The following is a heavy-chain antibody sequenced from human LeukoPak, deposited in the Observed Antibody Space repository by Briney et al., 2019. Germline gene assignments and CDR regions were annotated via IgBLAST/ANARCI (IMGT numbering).Heavy chain of an antibody. CDR2: ISSSSSTI. D-gene: IGHD3-16*01. CDR1: GFTFSSYG. J-gene: IGHJ4*02. V-gene: IGHV3-48*01. Sequence: GGSLRLSSAVSGFTFSSYGMTLVRQAPGKGLEWVSYISSSSSTIYYADSVKGRFTISRDNAKNSLYLQMNSLRAEDTAVYYCAPADRGGSYSNFVYWGQGTLVTVSS. CDR3: APADRGGSYSNFVY.